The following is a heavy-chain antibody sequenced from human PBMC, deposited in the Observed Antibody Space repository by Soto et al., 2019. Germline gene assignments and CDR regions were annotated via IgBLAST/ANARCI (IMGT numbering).Heavy chain of an antibody. J-gene: IGHJ2*01. CDR2: IGTAGDT. V-gene: IGHV3-13*01. CDR3: ARVLTGDSQAYGDYVVEYFDL. CDR1: GFTFSSYD. Sequence: EVQLVESGGGLVQPGGSLRLSCAASGFTFSSYDMHWVRQATGKGLEWDSAIGTAGDTYYPGSVKGRFTISRENAKNSLYLQMNSLRAEDTAVYYCARVLTGDSQAYGDYVVEYFDLWGRGTLVTVFS. D-gene: IGHD4-17*01.